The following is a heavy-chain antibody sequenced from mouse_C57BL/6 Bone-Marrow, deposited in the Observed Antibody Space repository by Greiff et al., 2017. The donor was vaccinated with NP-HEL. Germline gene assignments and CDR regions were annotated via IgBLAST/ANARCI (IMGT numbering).Heavy chain of an antibody. CDR2: ISSGGDYI. Sequence: EVKLVESGEGLVKPGGSLKLSCAASGFTFSSYAMSWVRQTPEKRLEWVAYISSGGDYIYYADTVKGRFTISRDNARNTLYLQMSSLKSEDTAMYYCTREDYYGSSYGGYWYFDVWGTGTTVTVSS. J-gene: IGHJ1*03. CDR1: GFTFSSYA. CDR3: TREDYYGSSYGGYWYFDV. D-gene: IGHD1-1*01. V-gene: IGHV5-9-1*02.